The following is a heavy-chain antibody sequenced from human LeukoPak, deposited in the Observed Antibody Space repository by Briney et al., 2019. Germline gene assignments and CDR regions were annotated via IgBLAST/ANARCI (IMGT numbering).Heavy chain of an antibody. CDR1: GFTFSSYA. V-gene: IGHV3-23*01. Sequence: GGSLRLSCAASGFTFSSYAMSWVRQAPGKGLEWVSAISGNGGSTYYADSVKGRFTISRDNSKNTLYLQMNSLRAEDTAVYYCAKDWSRYGGNSNDAFDIWGQGTMVTVSS. CDR3: AKDWSRYGGNSNDAFDI. D-gene: IGHD4-23*01. J-gene: IGHJ3*02. CDR2: ISGNGGST.